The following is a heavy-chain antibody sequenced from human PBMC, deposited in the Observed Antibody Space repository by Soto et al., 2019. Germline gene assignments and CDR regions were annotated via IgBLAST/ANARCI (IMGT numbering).Heavy chain of an antibody. CDR3: AKGQNYYDSSGYYKGPQVFDY. D-gene: IGHD3-22*01. CDR2: ISGSGGST. J-gene: IGHJ4*02. Sequence: PGGSLRLSCAASGFTFSSYAMSWVRQAPGKGLEWVSAISGSGGSTYYADSVKGRFTISRDNSKNTLYLQMNSLRAEDTAVYYWAKGQNYYDSSGYYKGPQVFDYWGQGTLVTVSS. V-gene: IGHV3-23*01. CDR1: GFTFSSYA.